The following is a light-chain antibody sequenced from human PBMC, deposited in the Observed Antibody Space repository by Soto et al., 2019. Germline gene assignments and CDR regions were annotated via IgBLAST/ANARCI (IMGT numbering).Light chain of an antibody. CDR2: DVS. CDR3: SSYTSSSTLLYV. Sequence: QSALTQPASVSGSPGQSITRSCTGTSSDVGGYNYVSWYQQHPGKAPKLMIYDVSNRPSGVSNRFSGSKSGNTASLTISGLQAEDEADYYCSSYTSSSTLLYVFGTATKLTVL. CDR1: SSDVGGYNY. V-gene: IGLV2-14*01. J-gene: IGLJ1*01.